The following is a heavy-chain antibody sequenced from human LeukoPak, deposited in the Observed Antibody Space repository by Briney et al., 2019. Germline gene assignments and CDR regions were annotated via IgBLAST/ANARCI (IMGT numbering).Heavy chain of an antibody. J-gene: IGHJ4*02. CDR2: IYYSGST. Sequence: SETLSLTCTVSGGSISSSSYYWGWIRQPPGKGLEWIGSIYYSGSTYYNPSLKSRVTISVDTSKNQFSLKLSSVTAADTAAYYCARLDIVVVPASVKFDYWGQGTLVTVSS. CDR1: GGSISSSSYY. D-gene: IGHD2-2*01. V-gene: IGHV4-39*01. CDR3: ARLDIVVVPASVKFDY.